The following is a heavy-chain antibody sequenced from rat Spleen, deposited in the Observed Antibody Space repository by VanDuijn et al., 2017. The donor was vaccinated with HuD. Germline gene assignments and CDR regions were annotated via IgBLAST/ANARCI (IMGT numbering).Heavy chain of an antibody. D-gene: IGHD4-4*01. CDR3: TRHDYSGVITNWFAY. V-gene: IGHV5-29*01. CDR2: ISYDGIST. J-gene: IGHJ3*01. CDR1: GFTFNNYG. Sequence: EVQLVESGGGLVQPGRSLKLSCVASGFTFNNYGMAWVRQAPTKGLEWVATISYDGISTYYRDSVRGRFSISSDNAKTTLYLQMDSLRSEDAATYYCTRHDYSGVITNWFAYWGQGTLVTVSS.